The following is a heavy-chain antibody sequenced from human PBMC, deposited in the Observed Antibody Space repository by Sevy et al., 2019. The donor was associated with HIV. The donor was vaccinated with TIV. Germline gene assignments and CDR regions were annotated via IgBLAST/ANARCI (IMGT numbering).Heavy chain of an antibody. CDR2: ISATGGST. CDR3: AKTLQKLPFHPHYFDY. CDR1: GFALRSYT. V-gene: IGHV3-23*01. D-gene: IGHD2-21*02. Sequence: GGCLRLSCGVSGFALRSYTMNWVRQAPGKGLEWIASISATGGSTYYADSVKGRFTISRDVSKSRLYLQMNSLTAEDTAMFLSAKTLQKLPFHPHYFDYWGQGTLVTVSS. J-gene: IGHJ4*02.